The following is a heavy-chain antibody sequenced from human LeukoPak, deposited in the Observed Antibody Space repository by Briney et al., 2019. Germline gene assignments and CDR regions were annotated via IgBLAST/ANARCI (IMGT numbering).Heavy chain of an antibody. CDR3: ARGTGDCGGDCLSDAFDI. CDR2: INHSGST. J-gene: IGHJ3*02. CDR1: GGPFSGYY. D-gene: IGHD2-21*02. V-gene: IGHV4-34*01. Sequence: KPSETLSLTCAVYGGPFSGYYWSWIRQPPGKGLEWIGEINHSGSTNYNPSLKSRVTISVDTSKNQFSLKLSSVTAADTAVYYCARGTGDCGGDCLSDAFDIWGQGTMVTVSS.